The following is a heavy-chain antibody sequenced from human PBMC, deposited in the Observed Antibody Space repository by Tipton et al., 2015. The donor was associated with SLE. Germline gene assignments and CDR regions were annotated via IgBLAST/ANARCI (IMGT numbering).Heavy chain of an antibody. CDR3: ARDLGRLYFDY. J-gene: IGHJ4*02. D-gene: IGHD3-16*01. Sequence: LRLSCKVSGVSIRSSYWGWIRQPPGKGLEGIGSIYYSGSTYYNPSLKSRVTITVDTSKNQFSLKLSSGTAADTAVYYWARDLGRLYFDYWGQGTLVTVSS. CDR2: IYYSGST. V-gene: IGHV4-39*07. CDR1: GVSIRSSY.